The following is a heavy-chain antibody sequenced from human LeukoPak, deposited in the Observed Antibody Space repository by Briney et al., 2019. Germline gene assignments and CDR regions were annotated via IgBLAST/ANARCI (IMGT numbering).Heavy chain of an antibody. CDR2: IKSKTDGGTT. J-gene: IGHJ4*02. CDR3: TTEGSGYYFHY. D-gene: IGHD3-22*01. CDR1: GFTFSNAW. V-gene: IGHV3-15*01. Sequence: GGSLRLSCVVSGFTFSNAWVSWVRQAPGKGLEWVGRIKSKTDGGTTDYAAPVKGRFTISRDDSKITLYLQMSSLKTEDTAVYYCTTEGSGYYFHYWGQGTLVTVSS.